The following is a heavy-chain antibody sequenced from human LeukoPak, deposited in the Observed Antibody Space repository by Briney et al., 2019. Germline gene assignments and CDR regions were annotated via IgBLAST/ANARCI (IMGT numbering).Heavy chain of an antibody. CDR3: AKPGTYYYDSSGYPN. D-gene: IGHD3-22*01. J-gene: IGHJ4*02. CDR2: ISGSGGST. CDR1: GFTFSSYA. Sequence: GGSLTLSCAASGFTFSSYAMSWVRQPPGKGLGWVSAISGSGGSTYYTDSVKGRFTISRDNSKNTLYLQMNSLRAEDTAVYYCAKPGTYYYDSSGYPNWGQGTLVTVSS. V-gene: IGHV3-23*01.